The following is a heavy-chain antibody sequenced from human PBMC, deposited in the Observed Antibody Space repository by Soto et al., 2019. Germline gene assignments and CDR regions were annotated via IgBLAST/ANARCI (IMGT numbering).Heavy chain of an antibody. CDR3: AKQTMVRGVKH. Sequence: PSETLSLTCSVSGGSINNNYYYWGWVRQPPGKGLEWIGEINHSGSTNYNPSLKSRVTISVDTSKNQFSLKLSSVTAADTAVYYCAKQTMVRGVKHWGQGTTVTVSS. V-gene: IGHV4-39*07. CDR1: GGSINNNYYY. CDR2: INHSGST. D-gene: IGHD3-10*01. J-gene: IGHJ6*02.